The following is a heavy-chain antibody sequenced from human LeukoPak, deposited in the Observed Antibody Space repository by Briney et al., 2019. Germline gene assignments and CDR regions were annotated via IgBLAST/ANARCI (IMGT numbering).Heavy chain of an antibody. CDR3: ARRSSIAVRLFDY. D-gene: IGHD6-6*01. CDR2: ISPGDSDT. V-gene: IGHV5-51*01. J-gene: IGHJ4*02. Sequence: GESLKISCKGSGYSFTSYWIGWVRQMPGRGLEWMGIISPGDSDTRYSPSFQGQVTTSGDKSISTAYLQWSSLKASDTAMYYCARRSSIAVRLFDYWGQGTLVTVSS. CDR1: GYSFTSYW.